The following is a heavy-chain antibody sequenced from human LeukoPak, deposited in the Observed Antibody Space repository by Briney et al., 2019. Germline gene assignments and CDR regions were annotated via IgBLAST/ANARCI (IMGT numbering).Heavy chain of an antibody. J-gene: IGHJ6*03. CDR1: GYTFTSYG. CDR3: ARAPVGPPYYYYYYMDV. V-gene: IGHV1-18*01. D-gene: IGHD4-23*01. CDR2: ISAYNGNT. Sequence: ASVKVSCKASGYTFTSYGISWVRQAPGQGLEWTGWISAYNGNTNYAQKLQGRVTMTTDTSTSTAYMELRSLRSDDTAVYYCARAPVGPPYYYYYYMDVWGKGTTVTVSS.